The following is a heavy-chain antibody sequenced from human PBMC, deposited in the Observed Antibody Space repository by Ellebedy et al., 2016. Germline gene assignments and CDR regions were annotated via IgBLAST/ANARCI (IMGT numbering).Heavy chain of an antibody. J-gene: IGHJ6*02. D-gene: IGHD6-13*01. CDR1: GFTFDDYG. CDR2: LYSGGTT. Sequence: GESLKISXAASGFTFDDYGMSWVRQAPGKGLEWVSVLYSGGTTYYADSVKGRFTISRDNSKNTLYLQMNSLRAEDTAVYYCTREYSSRGMDVWGQGTTVTVSS. CDR3: TREYSSRGMDV. V-gene: IGHV3-66*01.